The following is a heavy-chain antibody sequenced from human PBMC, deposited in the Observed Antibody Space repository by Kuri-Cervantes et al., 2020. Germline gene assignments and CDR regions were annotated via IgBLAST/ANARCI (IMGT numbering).Heavy chain of an antibody. J-gene: IGHJ6*02. CDR3: ARDLVITIFGVVIPAYYGMDV. CDR1: GCTFTSYG. V-gene: IGHV1-18*01. Sequence: ASVKVSCKASGCTFTSYGISGVRQAPGQGLEWMGWISAYNGNTNYAQKLQGRVTMTTDTSTSTAYMELRILRSDDTVVYYSARDLVITIFGVVIPAYYGMDVWGQETTVTVSS. D-gene: IGHD3-3*01. CDR2: ISAYNGNT.